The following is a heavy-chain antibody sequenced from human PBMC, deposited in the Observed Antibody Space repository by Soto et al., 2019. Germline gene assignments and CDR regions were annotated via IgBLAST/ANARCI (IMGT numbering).Heavy chain of an antibody. CDR2: IYPGDSDT. CDR3: ERPRAVAGSTYYYDH. V-gene: IGHV5-51*01. D-gene: IGHD6-19*01. J-gene: IGHJ4*02. Sequence: GESLKISCKGSGYSFTSYWIGWVRQMPGKGLEWMGIIYPGDSDTKYSPSFQGQVTISADRSISNAYLQWSSLKASDTAMYSCERPRAVAGSTYYYDHWCQGTLVNVSS. CDR1: GYSFTSYW.